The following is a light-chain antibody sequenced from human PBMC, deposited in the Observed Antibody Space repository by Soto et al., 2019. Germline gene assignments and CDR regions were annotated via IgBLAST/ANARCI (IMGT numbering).Light chain of an antibody. V-gene: IGKV3-20*01. Sequence: EIVFTQSPATLSLSPGERATLSCRASQSVSSSYLAWSQQKPGQAPRLIIYGASSRATGIPDRVSGSGSCTDFTLTISSLQSEDFEVDDCQQYDNWPITFGPGTRLEIK. CDR1: QSVSSSY. J-gene: IGKJ5*01. CDR3: QQYDNWPIT. CDR2: GAS.